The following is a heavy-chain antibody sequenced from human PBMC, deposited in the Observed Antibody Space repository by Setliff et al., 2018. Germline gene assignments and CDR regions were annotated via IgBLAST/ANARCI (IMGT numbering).Heavy chain of an antibody. Sequence: PGGSLRLSCAASGFTFSNAWMSWVRQAPGKGLEWVSNIKQDGSEKHYVDSVKGRFTISRDNAKNSLYLQLNSLRAEDTAVYYCSTRTVAARSLDTWGQGTLVTVSS. CDR3: STRTVAARSLDT. D-gene: IGHD6-13*01. J-gene: IGHJ5*02. CDR1: GFTFSNAW. CDR2: IKQDGSEK. V-gene: IGHV3-7*01.